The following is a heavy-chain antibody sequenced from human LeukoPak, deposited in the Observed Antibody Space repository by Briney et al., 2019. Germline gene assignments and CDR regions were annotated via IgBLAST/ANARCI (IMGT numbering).Heavy chain of an antibody. CDR2: IYYSGST. J-gene: IGHJ4*02. D-gene: IGHD3-10*01. V-gene: IGHV4-59*08. Sequence: SETLSLTCTVSGGSTSSYYWSWIRQPPGKGLEWIGYIYYSGSTNYNPSLKSRVTISVDTSKNQFSLKLSSVTAADTAVYYCARLLGSSGTLGYWGQGTLVTVSS. CDR1: GGSTSSYY. CDR3: ARLLGSSGTLGY.